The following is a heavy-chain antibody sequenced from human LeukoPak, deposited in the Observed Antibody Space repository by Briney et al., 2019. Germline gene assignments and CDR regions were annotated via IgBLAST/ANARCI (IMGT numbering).Heavy chain of an antibody. J-gene: IGHJ4*02. D-gene: IGHD2-15*01. CDR2: IYYSGST. Sequence: PSETLSLTCTVSGGSISSSSYYWGWIRQPPGKGLEWIGSIYYSGSTYYNPSLKSRVTISVDTSKNQLSLKLSSVTAADTAVYYCASAIPQGYCSGGSCYAYYYFDYWGQGTLVTVSS. V-gene: IGHV4-39*01. CDR1: GGSISSSSYY. CDR3: ASAIPQGYCSGGSCYAYYYFDY.